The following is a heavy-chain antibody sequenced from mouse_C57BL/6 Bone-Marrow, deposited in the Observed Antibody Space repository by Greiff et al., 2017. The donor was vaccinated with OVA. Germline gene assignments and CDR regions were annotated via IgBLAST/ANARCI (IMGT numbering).Heavy chain of an antibody. D-gene: IGHD2-3*01. Sequence: EVMLVESGGGLVKPGGSLKLSCAASGFTFSSYAMSWVRQTPEKRLEWVATISDGGSYTYYPDNVKGRFTISRDNAKNNLYLQMSHLKSEDTAMYYCARDGGDGYYVTAYWGQGTLVTVSA. CDR3: ARDGGDGYYVTAY. J-gene: IGHJ3*01. CDR2: ISDGGSYT. V-gene: IGHV5-4*01. CDR1: GFTFSSYA.